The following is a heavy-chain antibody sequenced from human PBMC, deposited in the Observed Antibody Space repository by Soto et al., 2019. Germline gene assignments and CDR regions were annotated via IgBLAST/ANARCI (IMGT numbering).Heavy chain of an antibody. J-gene: IGHJ6*02. D-gene: IGHD3-3*01. CDR2: IYTSGST. Sequence: SETLSLTCTVSGGSISGYYWSWIRRPAGKGLEWIGRIYTSGSTNYNPSLKSRVTMSVDTSKNQFSLKLSSVTAADTAVYYCARDRLHDFWSGYYSYYYYGMDVWGQGTTVTVSS. CDR1: GGSISGYY. CDR3: ARDRLHDFWSGYYSYYYYGMDV. V-gene: IGHV4-4*07.